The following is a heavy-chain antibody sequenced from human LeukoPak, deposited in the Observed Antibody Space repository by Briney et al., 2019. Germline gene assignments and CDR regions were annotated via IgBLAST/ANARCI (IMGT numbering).Heavy chain of an antibody. J-gene: IGHJ2*01. CDR1: GGSISGSY. V-gene: IGHV4-59*01. CDR2: IYYSGST. Sequence: PSETLSLTCTVCGGSISGSYWNWIRQPPGKGLEWIGYIYYSGSTNYNPSLKSRVTISIDTSKKQFSLKLSSVTAADTAVYYCARDPVDQPYWFFDLWGRGTLVTVSS. D-gene: IGHD2-2*01. CDR3: ARDPVDQPYWFFDL.